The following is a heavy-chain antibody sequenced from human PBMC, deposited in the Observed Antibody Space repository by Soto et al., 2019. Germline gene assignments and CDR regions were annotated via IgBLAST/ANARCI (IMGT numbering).Heavy chain of an antibody. J-gene: IGHJ5*02. CDR1: GFTFNSYS. CDR2: ISSSSTTK. Sequence: EVQLVESGGGLVQPGGSLRLSCAASGFTFNSYSMNWVRQAPGKGLEWVSYISSSSTTKYYTDSVKGRFTISRDNAKNSLYLQMNSLRDDDTAVYYCARPRSGRENWFDPWGQGTLVTVSS. V-gene: IGHV3-48*02. CDR3: ARPRSGRENWFDP. D-gene: IGHD6-19*01.